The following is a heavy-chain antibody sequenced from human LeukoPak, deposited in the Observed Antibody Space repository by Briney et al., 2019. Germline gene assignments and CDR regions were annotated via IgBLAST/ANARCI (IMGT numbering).Heavy chain of an antibody. J-gene: IGHJ5*02. V-gene: IGHV4-34*01. Sequence: SETLSLTCTVSGGSISGYYWSWIRQPPGKGLEWIGEINHSGNTNHNPSLKSRVTISMDTSKNQFSLKLSSVTAADTAVYYCARQWANWFDPWGQGTLVTVSS. CDR3: ARQWANWFDP. CDR1: GGSISGYY. CDR2: INHSGNT. D-gene: IGHD1-26*01.